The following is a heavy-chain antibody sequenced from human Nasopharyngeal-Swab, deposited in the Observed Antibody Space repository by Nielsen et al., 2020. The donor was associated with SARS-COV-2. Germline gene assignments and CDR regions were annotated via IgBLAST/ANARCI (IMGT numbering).Heavy chain of an antibody. CDR3: AKDRNTMIVVVITGQGAFDI. J-gene: IGHJ3*02. D-gene: IGHD3-22*01. CDR1: GFTLSTYW. Sequence: GGSLRLSCAGSGFTLSTYWMSWVRQAPGKGLEWVANIKQDGSEKYYVDSVKGRFTISRDNSKNTLYLQMNSLRAEDTAVYYCAKDRNTMIVVVITGQGAFDIWGQGTMVTVSS. CDR2: IKQDGSEK. V-gene: IGHV3-7*03.